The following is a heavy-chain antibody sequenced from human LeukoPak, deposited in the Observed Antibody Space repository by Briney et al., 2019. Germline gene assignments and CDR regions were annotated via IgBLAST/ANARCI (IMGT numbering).Heavy chain of an antibody. CDR2: ISYDGSNK. CDR3: ARDATTEPGTVYMDV. D-gene: IGHD6-13*01. V-gene: IGHV3-30*04. J-gene: IGHJ6*03. CDR1: GFTFSSYA. Sequence: QPGGSLRLSCAASGFTFSSYAMHGVRQAPGKGLEWVAVISYDGSNKYYADSVKGRFTISRDNSKNTLYLQMNSLRAEDTALYFCARDATTEPGTVYMDVWGKGTTVTISS.